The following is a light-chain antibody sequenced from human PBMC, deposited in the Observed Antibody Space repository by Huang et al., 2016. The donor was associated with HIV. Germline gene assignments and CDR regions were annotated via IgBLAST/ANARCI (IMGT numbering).Light chain of an antibody. V-gene: IGKV3D-15*01. CDR3: QQYNNWPPWT. CDR1: QGVANN. CDR2: GAS. Sequence: EIVMPQSPGTLSVSPGETATLSCSASQGVANNVDWYQQQPGQTPRPLIHGASTRAAGSPARLSGSAAGTEYTLTISSLQTEDVAIYYCQQYNNWPPWTFGQGT. J-gene: IGKJ1*01.